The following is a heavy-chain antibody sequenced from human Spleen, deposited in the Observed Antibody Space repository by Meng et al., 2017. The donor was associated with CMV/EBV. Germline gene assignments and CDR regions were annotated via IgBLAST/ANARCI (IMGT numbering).Heavy chain of an antibody. J-gene: IGHJ6*02. CDR1: GFTFRSYW. V-gene: IGHV3-7*01. D-gene: IGHD4-17*01. Sequence: GGSLRLSCAASGFTFRSYWMSWVRQAPEKGLEWVANIKQDGSEKYYVDSVKGRFTISRDNAKNSLYLQMNSLRVEDTAVYYCAATTYYYYYGMDVWGQGTTVTVSS. CDR2: IKQDGSEK. CDR3: AATTYYYYYGMDV.